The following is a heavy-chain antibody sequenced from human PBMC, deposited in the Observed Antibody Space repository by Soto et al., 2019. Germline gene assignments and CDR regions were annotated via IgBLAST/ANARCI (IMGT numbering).Heavy chain of an antibody. V-gene: IGHV1-8*01. Sequence: ASVKVSCKASGYTFTSYDINWVRQATGQGLEWMGWMNPNSGNTGYAQKFQGRVTMTRNTSISTAYMELSSLRSEDTAVYYCATSPPTAFWSGYFAIPSNWFDPWGQGTLVTVSS. CDR1: GYTFTSYD. J-gene: IGHJ5*02. CDR2: MNPNSGNT. CDR3: ATSPPTAFWSGYFAIPSNWFDP. D-gene: IGHD3-3*01.